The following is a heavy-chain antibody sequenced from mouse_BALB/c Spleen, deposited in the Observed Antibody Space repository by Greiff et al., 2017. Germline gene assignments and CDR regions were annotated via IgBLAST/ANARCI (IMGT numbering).Heavy chain of an antibody. D-gene: IGHD2-4*01. CDR1: GFNIKDTY. V-gene: IGHV14-3*02. Sequence: VQLQQSGAELVKPGASVKLSCTASGFNIKDTYMHWVKQRPEQGLEWIGRIDPANGNTKYDPKFQGKATITADTSSNTAYLQLSSLTSEDTAVYYCARSYDYGGFAYWGQGTLVTVSA. CDR3: ARSYDYGGFAY. CDR2: IDPANGNT. J-gene: IGHJ3*01.